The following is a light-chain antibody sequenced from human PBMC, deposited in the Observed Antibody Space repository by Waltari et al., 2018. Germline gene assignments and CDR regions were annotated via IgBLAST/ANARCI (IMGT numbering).Light chain of an antibody. V-gene: IGKV1-39*01. CDR1: QSISSY. Sequence: DIQMTQSPSSLSASVGDRVTITCRARQSISSYLNWYQQKPGKAPKLLIYAASSLQSGVPSRFSGSGSGTDFTLTISSLQPEDFATYYCQQSYSTPYTFGQGTKLEIK. J-gene: IGKJ2*01. CDR2: AAS. CDR3: QQSYSTPYT.